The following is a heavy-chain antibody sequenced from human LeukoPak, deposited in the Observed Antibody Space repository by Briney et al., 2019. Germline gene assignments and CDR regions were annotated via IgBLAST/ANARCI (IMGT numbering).Heavy chain of an antibody. CDR3: ARSKVITFGGVNYGMDV. Sequence: PGGSLRLSCAASGFTFSSYDMHWVRQATGKGLEWVSAIGTAGDTYYPGSVKGRFTISRENAKNSFYLQMNSLRVGDTAVYYCARSKVITFGGVNYGMDVWGQGTTVTVSS. V-gene: IGHV3-13*01. CDR1: GFTFSSYD. J-gene: IGHJ6*02. CDR2: IGTAGDT. D-gene: IGHD3-16*01.